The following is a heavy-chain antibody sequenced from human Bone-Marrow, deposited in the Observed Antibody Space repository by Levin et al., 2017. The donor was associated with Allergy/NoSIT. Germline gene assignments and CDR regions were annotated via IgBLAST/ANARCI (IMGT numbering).Heavy chain of an antibody. V-gene: IGHV3-66*01. J-gene: IGHJ4*02. CDR2: IYSSGST. CDR3: ATDHGSSWCLH. D-gene: IGHD6-13*01. Sequence: GESLKISCEGSGFSVNNNYMSWVRQAPGKGLQWVSVIYSSGSTNYADSVKGRFTISRDNSKNTLYLQMSSLRAEDTAVYYCATDHGSSWCLHWGQGTLVTVSS. CDR1: GFSVNNNY.